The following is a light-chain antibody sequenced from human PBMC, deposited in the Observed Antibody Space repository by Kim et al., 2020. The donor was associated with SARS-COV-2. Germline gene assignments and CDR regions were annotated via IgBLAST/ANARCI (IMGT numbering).Light chain of an antibody. CDR1: QGIGTN. J-gene: IGKJ5*01. CDR3: QQDFDYPIT. Sequence: AIRMTQSPSSLAATTGDSVTMTCRASQGIGTNLAWFQQQPGKAPSLLIYAASTLQSGVPSRFSGSGSGTDFTLTISSLQSEDFGTYYCQQDFDYPITFGQGTRLEIK. CDR2: AAS. V-gene: IGKV1-8*01.